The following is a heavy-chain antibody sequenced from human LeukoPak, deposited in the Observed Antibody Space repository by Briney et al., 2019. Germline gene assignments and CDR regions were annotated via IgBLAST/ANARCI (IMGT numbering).Heavy chain of an antibody. Sequence: PGGSLRLSCAASGFTFSSYAMSWVRQAPGKGLEWVSAISGSGGSTYYADSVKGRFTISRDNSKNTLYLQMNSLRAEDTAVYYCARSFYDHYYYGMDVWGQGTTVTVSS. V-gene: IGHV3-23*01. CDR2: ISGSGGST. J-gene: IGHJ6*02. CDR3: ARSFYDHYYYGMDV. CDR1: GFTFSSYA. D-gene: IGHD5/OR15-5a*01.